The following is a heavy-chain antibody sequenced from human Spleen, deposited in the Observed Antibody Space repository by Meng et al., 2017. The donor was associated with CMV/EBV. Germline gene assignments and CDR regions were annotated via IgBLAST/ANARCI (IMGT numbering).Heavy chain of an antibody. CDR3: ARVPSLGYCSSTSCPRGTYFDY. D-gene: IGHD2-2*01. Sequence: SNLWTWVRPVPGKGLEWIGEIYHSGSTNYNPSLKSRVTISVDTSKNQFSLKLSSVTAADTAVYYCARVPSLGYCSSTSCPRGTYFDYWGQGTLVTVSS. CDR2: IYHSGST. V-gene: IGHV4-4*02. CDR1: SNL. J-gene: IGHJ4*02.